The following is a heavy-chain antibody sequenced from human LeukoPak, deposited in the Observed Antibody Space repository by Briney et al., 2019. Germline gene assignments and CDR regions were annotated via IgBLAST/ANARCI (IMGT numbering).Heavy chain of an antibody. V-gene: IGHV3-21*01. D-gene: IGHD1-26*01. Sequence: GGTLSLSCAASGFTFSSYSMNWVRQAPGKGLEWLSSISSSSSYIYYTDSVKGRFTISRDNAKKSLYLQMNSLRAEDTAVYYCERLPYSGSDIDYWGQGTLVTVSS. J-gene: IGHJ4*02. CDR3: ERLPYSGSDIDY. CDR1: GFTFSSYS. CDR2: ISSSSSYI.